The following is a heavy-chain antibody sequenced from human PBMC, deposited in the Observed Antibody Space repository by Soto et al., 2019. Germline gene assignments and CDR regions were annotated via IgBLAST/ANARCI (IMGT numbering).Heavy chain of an antibody. Sequence: EVQLVESGGGLVQPGGSLRLSCAASGFTFSSYWMSWVRQAPGKGLEWVANIKQDGSEKYYVDSVKGRFTISRDNAKNSLYLQMNRLRAEDTAVYYCARGLGTAVVVAAPSDYWGQGTLVTVSS. V-gene: IGHV3-7*01. CDR2: IKQDGSEK. CDR3: ARGLGTAVVVAAPSDY. J-gene: IGHJ4*02. CDR1: GFTFSSYW. D-gene: IGHD2-15*01.